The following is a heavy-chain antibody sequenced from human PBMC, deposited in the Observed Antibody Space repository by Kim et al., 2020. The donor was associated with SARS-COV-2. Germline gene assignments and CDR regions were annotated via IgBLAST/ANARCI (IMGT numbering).Heavy chain of an antibody. Sequence: ASVKVSCKASGYTFTGYYMHWVRQAPGQGLEWMGWINPNSGGTNYAQKFQGRVTMTRDTSISTAYMELSRLRSDDTAVYYCARLRGGDYYDSSGYYYFDYWGQGTLVTVSS. J-gene: IGHJ4*02. V-gene: IGHV1-2*02. CDR1: GYTFTGYY. CDR3: ARLRGGDYYDSSGYYYFDY. CDR2: INPNSGGT. D-gene: IGHD3-22*01.